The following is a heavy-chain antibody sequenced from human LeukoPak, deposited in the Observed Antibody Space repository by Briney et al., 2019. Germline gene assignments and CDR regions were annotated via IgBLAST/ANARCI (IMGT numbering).Heavy chain of an antibody. Sequence: GGSLRLSCAASGFTFSSYAMSWVRQAPGKGLEWVSAISGSGGSTYYADSVKGRFTISRDNSKNTLYLQMNSLRAEDTAVYYCASAEYQLLSYYWGQGTLVTVSS. CDR1: GFTFSSYA. CDR3: ASAEYQLLSYY. CDR2: ISGSGGST. V-gene: IGHV3-23*01. J-gene: IGHJ4*02. D-gene: IGHD2-2*01.